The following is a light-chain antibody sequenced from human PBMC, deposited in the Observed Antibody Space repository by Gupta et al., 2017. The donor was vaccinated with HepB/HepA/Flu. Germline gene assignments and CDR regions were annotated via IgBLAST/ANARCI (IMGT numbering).Light chain of an antibody. J-gene: IGKJ4*01. CDR3: QQPSNWPPLT. Sequence: EIVLTQSPATLSLSPGERATLSCRDSQSVSSYLDWYQQKPGQAPRLLISDAAHRVTGIPAMFSGSGCGTNVALTSSSRVHEEFAVYYSQQPSNWPPLTFGRGTKVDIK. V-gene: IGKV3-11*01. CDR2: DAA. CDR1: QSVSSY.